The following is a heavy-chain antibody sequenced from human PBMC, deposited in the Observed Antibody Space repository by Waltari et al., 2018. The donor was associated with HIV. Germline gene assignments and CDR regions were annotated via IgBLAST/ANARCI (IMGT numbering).Heavy chain of an antibody. CDR1: GFAFVSYA. Sequence: EVQLMESGGGLVQPGGSRRLSCAASGFAFVSYAITWVRQSPERGLEWVGARDGSVTKSFYADSVKGRFTLSRDNSKNTVFLQMNSLRAADTAIYYCAKAFYEDTAYYYDFWGRGTRVTVSS. J-gene: IGHJ4*02. V-gene: IGHV3-23*01. CDR2: RDGSVTKS. CDR3: AKAFYEDTAYYYDF. D-gene: IGHD3-22*01.